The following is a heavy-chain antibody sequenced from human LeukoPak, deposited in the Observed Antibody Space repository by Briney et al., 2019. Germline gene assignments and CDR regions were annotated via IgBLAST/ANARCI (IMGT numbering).Heavy chain of an antibody. V-gene: IGHV3-53*01. CDR1: GFIVSNYY. Sequence: PGGSLRLSCATSGFIVSNYYMNWVRQAPGKGLECVSVIYNGGATYYADSVKGRFTISRDNSKNTLYLQMNGLRAEDTAVYFRAREFGSGTFDWGQGTLVTVSS. J-gene: IGHJ4*02. CDR3: AREFGSGTFD. CDR2: IYNGGAT. D-gene: IGHD2-2*01.